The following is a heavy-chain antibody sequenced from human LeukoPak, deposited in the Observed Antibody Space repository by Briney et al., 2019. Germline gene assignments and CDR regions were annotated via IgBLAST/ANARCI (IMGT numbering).Heavy chain of an antibody. CDR1: GDSVSSNSAA. CDR2: TYYRFKWYN. D-gene: IGHD3-22*01. CDR3: ARERRYYYDSSGYLTKGLYYYYYGMDV. Sequence: SQTLSLTCALSGDSVSSNSAAWNWIRQSPSRGLEWLGRTYYRFKWYNEYAVSVKSRITINPDTSKNQFSLQLNSVTPEDTAVYYCARERRYYYDSSGYLTKGLYYYYYGMDVWGQGTTVTVSS. V-gene: IGHV6-1*01. J-gene: IGHJ6*02.